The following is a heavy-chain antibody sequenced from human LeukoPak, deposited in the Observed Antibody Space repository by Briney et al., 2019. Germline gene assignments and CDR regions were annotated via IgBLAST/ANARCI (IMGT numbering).Heavy chain of an antibody. V-gene: IGHV4-4*02. CDR1: GGSISSSNW. Sequence: SETLSLTCAVSGGSISSSNWWSWVRQPPGKGLEWIGEIYHSGSTNYNPSLKSRVTISVDKSKNQFSLKLSSVTAADTAVYYCARDLVRGAGDGMDVWGQGTTVTVSS. CDR3: ARDLVRGAGDGMDV. CDR2: IYHSGST. J-gene: IGHJ6*02. D-gene: IGHD2-2*01.